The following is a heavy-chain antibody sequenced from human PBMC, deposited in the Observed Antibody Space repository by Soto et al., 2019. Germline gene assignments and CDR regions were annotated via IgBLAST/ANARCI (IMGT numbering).Heavy chain of an antibody. J-gene: IGHJ6*02. CDR2: IWYDGSNK. D-gene: IGHD3-10*01. V-gene: IGHV3-33*01. Sequence: QVQLVESGGGVVQPGRSLRLSCAASGFTFSSYGMHWVRQAPGKGLEWVAVIWYDGSNKYYADSVKGRFTISRDNSKNTLYLQMNSLRAEDTAVYYCARDIARFGELLFRYYGMDIWGQGTTVTVSS. CDR3: ARDIARFGELLFRYYGMDI. CDR1: GFTFSSYG.